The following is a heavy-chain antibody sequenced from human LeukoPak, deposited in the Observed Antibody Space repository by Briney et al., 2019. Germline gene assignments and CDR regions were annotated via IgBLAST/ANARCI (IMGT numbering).Heavy chain of an antibody. Sequence: GGSLRLSCAASGFTFSSYGMHWVRQAPGKGLEWVSLIYSGGTTHYADSVKGRFTISRDNSKNTLYLQMNSLRAEDTAVYYCVRVEKEFGPRGAYFDYWGQGTLVTVSS. J-gene: IGHJ4*02. CDR3: VRVEKEFGPRGAYFDY. V-gene: IGHV3-53*01. CDR2: IYSGGTT. D-gene: IGHD3-10*01. CDR1: GFTFSSYG.